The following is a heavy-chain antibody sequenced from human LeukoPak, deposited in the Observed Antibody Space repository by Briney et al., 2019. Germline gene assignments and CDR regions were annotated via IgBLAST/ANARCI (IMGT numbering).Heavy chain of an antibody. D-gene: IGHD6-25*01. J-gene: IGHJ4*02. CDR3: ASQYSSGFYYFDY. CDR1: GFTFSSYA. CDR2: IYYSGST. Sequence: PGGSLRLSCAASGFTFSSYAMSWVRQPPGKGLEWIGSIYYSGSTYYNPSLKSRVTIFVDTSKNQFSLKLSSVTAADTAVFYCASQYSSGFYYFDYWGQGTLVTVSS. V-gene: IGHV4-39*01.